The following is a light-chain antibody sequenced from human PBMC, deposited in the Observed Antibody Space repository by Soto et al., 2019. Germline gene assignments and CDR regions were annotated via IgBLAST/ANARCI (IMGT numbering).Light chain of an antibody. J-gene: IGKJ1*01. CDR1: QSVSSSY. V-gene: IGKV3-20*01. CDR3: QRYGA. Sequence: EIVLTQSPGTLSLSPGERATLSCRASQSVSSSYLAWYQQKPGQDPRLLIYGASSRATGIPDRFRGSGAGKDLTLTISRVEPEDFAVYYCQRYGAFGQGTKVEIK. CDR2: GAS.